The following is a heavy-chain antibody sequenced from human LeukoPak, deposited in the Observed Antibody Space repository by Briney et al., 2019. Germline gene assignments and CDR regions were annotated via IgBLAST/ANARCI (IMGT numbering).Heavy chain of an antibody. CDR3: ARDRRDCSGGSCYSSRYYYYMDV. J-gene: IGHJ6*03. CDR1: GYTFTGYY. V-gene: IGHV1-2*02. Sequence: EASVKVSCKASGYTFTGYYMHWVRQAPGQGLEWMGWINPNSGGTNYAQKFQGRVAMTRDTSISTAYMELSRLRSDDTAVYYCARDRRDCSGGSCYSSRYYYYMDVWGKGTTVTVSS. D-gene: IGHD2-15*01. CDR2: INPNSGGT.